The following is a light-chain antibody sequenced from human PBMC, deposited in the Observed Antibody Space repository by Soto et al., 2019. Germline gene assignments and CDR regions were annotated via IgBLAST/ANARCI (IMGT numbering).Light chain of an antibody. V-gene: IGKV1-5*03. Sequence: DLQMTQSPSTLSASVGDRVTITCRARQSISSWLAWYQQKPGKAPKLLIYKASNLESGVPSRFSGSGSGTEFTLTISSLQPDDFATYYCQQYNGYFGGGTKVEIK. CDR2: KAS. CDR1: QSISSW. J-gene: IGKJ4*01. CDR3: QQYNGY.